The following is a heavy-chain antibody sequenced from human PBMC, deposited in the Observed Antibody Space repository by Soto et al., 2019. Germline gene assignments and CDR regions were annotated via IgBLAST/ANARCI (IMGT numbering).Heavy chain of an antibody. CDR3: VRDNIVGGYFFDY. Sequence: QVQMVESGGGVVQSGRSLRLSCATSGFNFRSYGIHWVRQAPGKGLEGVGMIWYDGSNKYYADSVKGRFTISREDSENRVDLQMDSLRVGDTAIDYCVRDNIVGGYFFDYWGQGSLVTVS. CDR1: GFNFRSYG. J-gene: IGHJ4*02. CDR2: IWYDGSNK. V-gene: IGHV3-33*01. D-gene: IGHD1-26*01.